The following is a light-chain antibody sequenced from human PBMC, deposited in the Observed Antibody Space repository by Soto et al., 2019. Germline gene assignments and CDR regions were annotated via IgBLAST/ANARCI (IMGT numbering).Light chain of an antibody. V-gene: IGKV3-20*01. J-gene: IGKJ2*01. CDR3: QQYGSSPLYT. CDR2: GAS. Sequence: EIVLTQSPGTLSLSPGERATLSCRASQVFSSSYLAWYQQKPGQAPRLLIYGASGRGTGIPDRCSGSGSGPDFTLAISRLEPEDFAVYYCQQYGSSPLYTFGQGTKLEIK. CDR1: QVFSSSY.